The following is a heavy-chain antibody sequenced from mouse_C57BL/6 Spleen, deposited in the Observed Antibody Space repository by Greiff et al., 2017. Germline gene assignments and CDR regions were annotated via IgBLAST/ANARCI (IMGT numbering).Heavy chain of an antibody. V-gene: IGHV1-42*01. CDR1: GYSFTGYY. CDR3: ATYYSNWGYFDV. CDR2: INPSTGGT. J-gene: IGHJ1*03. Sequence: VQLQQSGPELVKPGASVKISCKASGYSFTGYYMNWVKQSPEKSLEWIGEINPSTGGTTYNQKFKAKATLTVDKSSSTAYMQLKSLTSEDSAVYYCATYYSNWGYFDVWGTGTTVTVSS. D-gene: IGHD2-5*01.